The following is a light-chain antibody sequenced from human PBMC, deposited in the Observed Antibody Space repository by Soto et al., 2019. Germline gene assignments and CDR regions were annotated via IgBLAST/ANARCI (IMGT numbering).Light chain of an antibody. Sequence: DIQMTQSPSTLSASVGERVTITCRASQSVSNWLAWYQQKPGKAPKLLIYDVSSLESGVPSRFSGSGSGTEFILTISSLQPDDFATYYCQQYDSYSWTFDQATKVEMK. CDR1: QSVSNW. CDR3: QQYDSYSWT. V-gene: IGKV1-5*01. CDR2: DVS. J-gene: IGKJ1*01.